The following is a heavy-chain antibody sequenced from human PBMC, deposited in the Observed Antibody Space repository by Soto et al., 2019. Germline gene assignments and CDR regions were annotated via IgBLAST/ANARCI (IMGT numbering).Heavy chain of an antibody. J-gene: IGHJ4*02. CDR2: INVNSGVT. CDR3: ARGVSGWSPFDL. Sequence: QVQLVQSGAEVKKPGASVKVSCTASGYTFTDYYLHWVRQAPGQGLEWMGWINVNSGVTNLAQKFQGWVTLSRDTSVSTAYMELNRLKSDDTAVFFCARGVSGWSPFDLWGQGTLVTVSS. D-gene: IGHD6-19*01. CDR1: GYTFTDYY. V-gene: IGHV1-2*04.